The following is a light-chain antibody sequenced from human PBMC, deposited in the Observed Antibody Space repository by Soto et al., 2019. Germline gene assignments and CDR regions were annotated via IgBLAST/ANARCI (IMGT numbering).Light chain of an antibody. Sequence: VVFTQSPCTLSLSPGEGATLSCRASQNIGTYLAWYQQKPGQAPTLLIFGASTRANGVPDRFSGSGSGTDFTLTISRLDPEDFAVYYCQQYGTSPRWTFGQGTKVDI. J-gene: IGKJ1*01. V-gene: IGKV3-20*01. CDR3: QQYGTSPRWT. CDR2: GAS. CDR1: QNIGTY.